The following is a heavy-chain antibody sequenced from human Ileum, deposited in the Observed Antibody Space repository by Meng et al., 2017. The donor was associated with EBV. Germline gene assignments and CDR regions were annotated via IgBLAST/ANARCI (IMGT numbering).Heavy chain of an antibody. Sequence: QVQPQESGPGLVKPSETLSLPCAVSGGSISRSDWWSWVRQPPGKGLEWIGETSHSGSTNYSPSLKSRVTISLDKSKNQLSLKLNSVTAADTAVYYCASSDYYRSDYWGQGTLVTVSS. J-gene: IGHJ4*02. V-gene: IGHV4-4*02. D-gene: IGHD3-22*01. CDR2: TSHSGST. CDR3: ASSDYYRSDY. CDR1: GGSISRSDW.